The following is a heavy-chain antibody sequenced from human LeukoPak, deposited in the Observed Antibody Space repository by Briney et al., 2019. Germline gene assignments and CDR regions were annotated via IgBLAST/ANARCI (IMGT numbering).Heavy chain of an antibody. V-gene: IGHV3-33*01. CDR1: GFTFSSYG. J-gene: IGHJ6*02. CDR3: AREVRNGGMDV. Sequence: PGRSLRLSCAASGFTFSSYGMHWVRQAPGKGLEWVAVIWFDGSNKLYADSVKGRFTISRDNSKNTLYLQMNSLRAEDTAVYHCAREVRNGGMDVWGQGTTVTVSS. CDR2: IWFDGSNK. D-gene: IGHD3-10*01.